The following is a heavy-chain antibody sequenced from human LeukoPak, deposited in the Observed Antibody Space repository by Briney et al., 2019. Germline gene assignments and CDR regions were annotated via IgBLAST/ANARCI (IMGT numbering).Heavy chain of an antibody. V-gene: IGHV1-2*02. CDR2: IYPNSGVT. CDR3: AREAYDSGSFRTDYYYMDV. D-gene: IGHD3-10*01. J-gene: IGHJ6*03. CDR1: GYTFTGYY. Sequence: ASVKVSCKASGYTFTGYYMHWVRQAPGQGLEWMGWIYPNSGVTNYAQKFQGRVTVTRDTSISTAYMELSRLRSDDTAVYYCAREAYDSGSFRTDYYYMDVWGKGTTVTISS.